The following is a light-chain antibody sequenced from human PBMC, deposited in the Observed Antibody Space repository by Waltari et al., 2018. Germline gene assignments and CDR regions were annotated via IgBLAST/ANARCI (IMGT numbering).Light chain of an antibody. V-gene: IGKV3-20*01. J-gene: IGKJ4*01. CDR2: GAS. CDR3: QQDCRSPLT. CDR1: QSVSSNY. Sequence: IELTQSPGTQSLSPWERATLSCRASQSVSSNYLTWYQQKPGQAPRLLIYGASGRATGIRDIFSGSGSELDLSLTISRLEPAEIAVYYCQQDCRSPLTFGGGTKVEIK.